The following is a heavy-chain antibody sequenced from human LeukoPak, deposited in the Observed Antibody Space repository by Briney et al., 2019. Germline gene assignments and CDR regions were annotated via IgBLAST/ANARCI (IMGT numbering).Heavy chain of an antibody. Sequence: SQTPSLTCTVSGGSLNSGDSYWSWVRQPPGKGLEWIGCFYYTGKTFYNPSLQSRVAISGDTAKNQVSLQVTSVTAADTALYYCARTGFTYGSAGSWGQGTLVTVSA. V-gene: IGHV4-30-4*01. CDR1: GGSLNSGDSY. CDR3: ARTGFTYGSAGS. CDR2: FYYTGKT. J-gene: IGHJ5*02. D-gene: IGHD5-18*01.